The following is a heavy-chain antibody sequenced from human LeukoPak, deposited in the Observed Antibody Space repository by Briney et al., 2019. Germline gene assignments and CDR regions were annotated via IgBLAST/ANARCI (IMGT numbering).Heavy chain of an antibody. J-gene: IGHJ6*02. CDR2: ISGSGGST. CDR1: GFTFSSYA. D-gene: IGHD6-13*01. V-gene: IGHV3-23*01. CDR3: AKEKSSSWLFGYDYYYYGMDV. Sequence: PGGSLRLSCAASGFTFSSYAMSWVRQAPGKGLEWVSAISGSGGSTYYADSVKGRFTISRDNSKNTLYLQMNSLRAEDTAVYYCAKEKSSSWLFGYDYYYYGMDVWGQGTTVTVSS.